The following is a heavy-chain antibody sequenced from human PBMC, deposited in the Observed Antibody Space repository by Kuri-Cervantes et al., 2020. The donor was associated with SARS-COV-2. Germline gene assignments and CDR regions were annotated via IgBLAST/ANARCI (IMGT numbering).Heavy chain of an antibody. V-gene: IGHV4-34*01. D-gene: IGHD6-19*01. CDR1: GGSFSGYY. CDR2: INHSGST. CDR3: ARGVGAAVAGTLITIYYYYGMDV. J-gene: IGHJ6*02. Sequence: SETLSLTCAVYGGSFSGYYWSWIRQPPGEGLEWIGEINHSGSTNYNPSLKSRVTISVDTSKNQSSLKLSSVTAADTAVYYCARGVGAAVAGTLITIYYYYGMDVWGQGTTVTVSS.